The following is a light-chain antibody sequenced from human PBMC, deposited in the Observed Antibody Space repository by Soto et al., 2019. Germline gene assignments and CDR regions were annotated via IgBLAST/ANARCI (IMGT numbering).Light chain of an antibody. Sequence: NCKSSQSVLYSSNNKNYLAWYQQKPGQPPKLLIYWASTRESGVPDRFSGSGSGTDFTLTISSLEPEDFAVYYCQQRSNWPPTFGQGTKGDIK. CDR1: QSVLYSSNNKNY. V-gene: IGKV4-1*01. CDR2: WAS. J-gene: IGKJ1*01. CDR3: QQRSNWPPT.